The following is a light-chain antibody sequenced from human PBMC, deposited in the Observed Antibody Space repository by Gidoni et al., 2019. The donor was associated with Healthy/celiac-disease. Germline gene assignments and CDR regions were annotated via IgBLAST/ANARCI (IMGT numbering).Light chain of an antibody. J-gene: IGKJ1*01. V-gene: IGKV1-39*01. CDR3: QQSYSTLWT. CDR2: AAS. Sequence: QVTQSPSSLSASLGEGVTITCRGSQSISSYLNGYQQKPGKAPKLMIYAASSLQRGVPSRFSGSGSGTDYTLTISSLQPEDFAAYYCQQSYSTLWTFGQGTKVEIK. CDR1: QSISSY.